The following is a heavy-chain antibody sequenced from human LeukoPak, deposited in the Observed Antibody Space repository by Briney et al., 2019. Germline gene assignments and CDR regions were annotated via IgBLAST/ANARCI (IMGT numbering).Heavy chain of an antibody. Sequence: GASVKVSCKASGYTFTSYDINWGRQATGQGLEWMGWMNPNSGNTGYAQKFQGRVTITRNTSISTAYMELSSLRSEDTAVYYCARGAPDIVATGASWFDPWGQGTLVTVSS. J-gene: IGHJ5*02. CDR3: ARGAPDIVATGASWFDP. CDR2: MNPNSGNT. V-gene: IGHV1-8*03. D-gene: IGHD5-12*01. CDR1: GYTFTSYD.